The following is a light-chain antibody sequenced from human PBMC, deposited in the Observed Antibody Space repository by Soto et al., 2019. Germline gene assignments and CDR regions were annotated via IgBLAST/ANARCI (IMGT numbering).Light chain of an antibody. CDR2: GAS. Sequence: EIVMTHSPVTLSVSPWEIATLSCRASQRVSSNVAWYQQKPGQAPRLLIYGASTRATGIPARFSGSGSETEFTLTISSLQSEDFAVYYCQQYNNWPPYTFGQGTKVDIK. J-gene: IGKJ2*01. CDR3: QQYNNWPPYT. CDR1: QRVSSN. V-gene: IGKV3-15*01.